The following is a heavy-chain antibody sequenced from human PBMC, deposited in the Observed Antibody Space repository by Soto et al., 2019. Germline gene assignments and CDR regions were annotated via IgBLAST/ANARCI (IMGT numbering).Heavy chain of an antibody. V-gene: IGHV1-3*01. CDR3: ARNMVRGVKHYYYGMDV. Sequence: ASVKVSCKASGYTVTSYAMHWVRQAPGQRLEWMGWINAGNGNTKYSQKFQGRVTITRDTSASTAYMELSSLRSEDTAVYYCARNMVRGVKHYYYGMDVWGQGTTVTVSS. CDR2: INAGNGNT. CDR1: GYTVTSYA. D-gene: IGHD3-10*01. J-gene: IGHJ6*02.